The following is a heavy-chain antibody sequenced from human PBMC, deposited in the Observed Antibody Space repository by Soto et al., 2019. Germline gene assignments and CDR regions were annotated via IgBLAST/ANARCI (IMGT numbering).Heavy chain of an antibody. Sequence: SVKVSCKASGFTFTSSAVQWVRQARGQRLEWIGWIVVGSGNTNYAQKFQERVTITRDMSTSTAYMELSSLRSEDTAVYYCAADPYDFWSGYRRGYYYYYGMDVWGQGTLVTVSS. J-gene: IGHJ6*02. CDR1: GFTFTSSA. V-gene: IGHV1-58*01. D-gene: IGHD3-3*01. CDR3: AADPYDFWSGYRRGYYYYYGMDV. CDR2: IVVGSGNT.